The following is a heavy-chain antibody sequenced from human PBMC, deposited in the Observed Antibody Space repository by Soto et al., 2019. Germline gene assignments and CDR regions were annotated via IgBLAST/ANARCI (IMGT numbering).Heavy chain of an antibody. D-gene: IGHD3-16*02. V-gene: IGHV3-23*01. J-gene: IGHJ4*02. CDR2: ICGSANTT. CDR1: GFTFSNSA. Sequence: PGGSLGLSCAASGFTFSNSAMSWVRQAPGKGLEWVSTICGSANTTYYINSVRGRFTISRDNSKNTLYLQMNSLRAEDTALYFCAKSRVFIGAIVTLLDSWGQGTQVTVSS. CDR3: AKSRVFIGAIVTLLDS.